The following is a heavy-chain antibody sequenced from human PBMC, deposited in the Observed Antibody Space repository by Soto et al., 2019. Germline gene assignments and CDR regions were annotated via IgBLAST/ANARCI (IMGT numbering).Heavy chain of an antibody. V-gene: IGHV4-39*01. J-gene: IGHJ4*02. CDR2: FYHSQNT. CDR1: GGSLTSNSYY. Sequence: PSETLSLTCTVSGGSLTSNSYYWGWIRQPPGKGLEWIESFYHSQNTYFNPSLKGRVTISVDTSKNQFSLNLSAVTAADTAVYYCARRSTVTYDYWGQGFLVTVSS. CDR3: ARRSTVTYDY. D-gene: IGHD4-17*01.